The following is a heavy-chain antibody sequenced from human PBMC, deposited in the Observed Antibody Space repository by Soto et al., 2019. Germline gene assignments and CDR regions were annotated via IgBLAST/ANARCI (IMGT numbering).Heavy chain of an antibody. CDR3: ARVTNSWYDFDI. Sequence: QVQLQESGPGLVKPSETLSLICTVSGGSISAYYWSWIRQPPGKGLEWIGNSGSANYNPSLRNRLTMSLDTSKNQFSLRLSSVTAADTARYYCARVTNSWYDFDIWGQGTMVTVSS. CDR1: GGSISAYY. V-gene: IGHV4-4*07. CDR2: SGSA. D-gene: IGHD6-13*01. J-gene: IGHJ3*02.